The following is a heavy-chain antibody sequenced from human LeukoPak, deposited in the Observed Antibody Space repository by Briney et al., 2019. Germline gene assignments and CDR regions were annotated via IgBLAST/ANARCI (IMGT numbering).Heavy chain of an antibody. J-gene: IGHJ4*02. CDR1: GFTFSSYG. CDR3: ASMAYSSSWYPSGDYFDY. Sequence: GGSLRLSCAASGFTFSSYGMHWVRQAPGKGLEWVAVIWYDGSNKYYADSVKGRFTISRDNSKNTLYLQMNSLRAEDTAVYYCASMAYSSSWYPSGDYFDYWGQGTLVTVSS. D-gene: IGHD6-13*01. CDR2: IWYDGSNK. V-gene: IGHV3-33*01.